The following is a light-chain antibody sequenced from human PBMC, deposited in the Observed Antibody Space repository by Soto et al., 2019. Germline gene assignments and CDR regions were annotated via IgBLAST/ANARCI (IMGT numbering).Light chain of an antibody. CDR3: QQRYRWPIT. V-gene: IGKV3-11*01. CDR2: DTS. CDR1: QSVSSQ. J-gene: IGKJ5*01. Sequence: EIVLTQSPATLSLSPGERATHSCRASQSVSSQLAWYQQKPGQAPRLLIYDTSNRAAGVQARCSGSGSGKDFSLTITSLGPEDVAIYYCQQRYRWPITFGQGTRLEIK.